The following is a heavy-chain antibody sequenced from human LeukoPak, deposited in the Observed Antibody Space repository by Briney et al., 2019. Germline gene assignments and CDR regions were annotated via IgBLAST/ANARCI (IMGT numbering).Heavy chain of an antibody. D-gene: IGHD2-8*01. CDR1: GVSVNAYS. CDR3: ARIRCGHNEDRCYNY. J-gene: IGHJ4*02. Sequence: SETLSLTCGVQGVSVNAYSWSWIRQSPGKRLEWIGEVNHSGGSTYNPSLKSRATISLDTPENQVSLRVTSVTAADTAVYYCARIRCGHNEDRCYNYWGKGTLVTVSS. CDR2: VNHSGGS. V-gene: IGHV4-34*01.